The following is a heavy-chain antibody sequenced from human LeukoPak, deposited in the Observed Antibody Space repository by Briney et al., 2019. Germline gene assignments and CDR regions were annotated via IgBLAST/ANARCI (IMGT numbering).Heavy chain of an antibody. CDR2: IHYSGST. J-gene: IGHJ6*03. V-gene: IGHV4-59*11. D-gene: IGHD3-22*01. CDR3: ARDYDSSGRYYYHMDV. CDR1: GDSISNHY. Sequence: PWETLSLTCTVSGDSISNHYWNWIRQPPGKGLEWIGYIHYSGSTTYNPSLKSRVTISVDTSKNQFSLKLSSVTAADTAVYYCARDYDSSGRYYYHMDVWGKGTTVTVTS.